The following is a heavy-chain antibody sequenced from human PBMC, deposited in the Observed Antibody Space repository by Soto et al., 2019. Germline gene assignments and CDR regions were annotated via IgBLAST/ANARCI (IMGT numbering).Heavy chain of an antibody. CDR2: ISWEGGSI. CDR1: GFNFDDYA. D-gene: IGHD5-12*01. CDR3: AKDHDEDFGYDLDYFNH. J-gene: IGHJ4*02. V-gene: IGHV3-9*01. Sequence: EVQLVESGGDLVQPGRSLRLSCAASGFNFDDYAMHWVRQVPGKGLEWVSGISWEGGSIGYADSVKGRFTISRDNAKNSLYLEMTSLRSEDTALYYCAKDHDEDFGYDLDYFNHWGQGTLVTVSS.